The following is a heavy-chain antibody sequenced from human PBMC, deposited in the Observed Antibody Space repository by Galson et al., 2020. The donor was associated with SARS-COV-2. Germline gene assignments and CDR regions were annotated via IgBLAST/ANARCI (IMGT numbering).Heavy chain of an antibody. CDR2: IYYSGST. CDR3: AGIYDIILNWFDP. V-gene: IGHV4-39*01. Sequence: SETLSLTCTVSGGSISSSSYYWGWIRQPPGKGLEWIGSIYYSGSTYYNPSLKSRVTISVDTSKNQFSLKLSSVTAADTAVYYCAGIYDIILNWFDPWGQGTLVTVSS. CDR1: GGSISSSSYY. D-gene: IGHD3-9*01. J-gene: IGHJ5*02.